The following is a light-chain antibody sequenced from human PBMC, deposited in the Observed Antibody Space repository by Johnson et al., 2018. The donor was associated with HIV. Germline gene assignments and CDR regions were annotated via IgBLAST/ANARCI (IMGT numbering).Light chain of an antibody. CDR1: TCDIGNNY. CDR2: DNN. V-gene: IGLV1-51*01. J-gene: IGLJ1*01. CDR3: ATWDSRLSAGHV. Sequence: QSLLTQPPSVSAAPGQKVTISCSGNTCDIGNNYVSCHQQLPGTAPKLLIYDNNKRPSGIPDRISGSKSGTSATLGITGLQTGDEADYYCATWDSRLSAGHVFGTGTKVTVL.